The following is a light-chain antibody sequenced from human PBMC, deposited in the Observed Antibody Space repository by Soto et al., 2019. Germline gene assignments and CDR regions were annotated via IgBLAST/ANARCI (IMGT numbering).Light chain of an antibody. CDR2: EVS. CDR1: SSDVGGYNY. Sequence: QSALTQPASVSGSPGQSITISCTGTSSDVGGYNYVSWYQQHPGKAPKLMIYEVSKRPSGGSNRFSGSKAGNTASLTISGLHAEDEADYYCSSYTSSSIDYVFGTGTKLTVL. CDR3: SSYTSSSIDYV. V-gene: IGLV2-14*01. J-gene: IGLJ1*01.